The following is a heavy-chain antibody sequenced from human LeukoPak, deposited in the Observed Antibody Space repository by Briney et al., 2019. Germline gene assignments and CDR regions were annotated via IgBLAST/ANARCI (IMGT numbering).Heavy chain of an antibody. V-gene: IGHV4-59*11. D-gene: IGHD3-3*01. CDR1: GASFNSHY. J-gene: IGHJ4*02. Sequence: SETLSLTCTVSGASFNSHYWSWIRQPPGEGLEWIGYVSYSGGTNYNPSLKSRVTISLDTSKDQFSLRLNSVTAADTAVYFCARLSTYYDFWSPLDYWSQGTLVTVSS. CDR2: VSYSGGT. CDR3: ARLSTYYDFWSPLDY.